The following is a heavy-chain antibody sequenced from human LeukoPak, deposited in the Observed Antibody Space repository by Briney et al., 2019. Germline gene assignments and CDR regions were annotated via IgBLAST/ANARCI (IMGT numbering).Heavy chain of an antibody. CDR3: ARGTAMVSAPDY. Sequence: PGGSLRLSCAASGFTFSSYGMHWVRQAPGKGLEWVAVIWYDGSNKYYADSVKGRFTISRDNSKNTLYLQMNSLRAEDTAVYYCARGTAMVSAPDYWGQGTLVTVSS. CDR1: GFTFSSYG. V-gene: IGHV3-33*01. D-gene: IGHD5-18*01. CDR2: IWYDGSNK. J-gene: IGHJ4*02.